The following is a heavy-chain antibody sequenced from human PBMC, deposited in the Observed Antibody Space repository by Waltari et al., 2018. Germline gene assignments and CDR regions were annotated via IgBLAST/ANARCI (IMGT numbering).Heavy chain of an antibody. J-gene: IGHJ3*02. CDR1: GSTFTSYA. CDR2: IKQDGSEK. V-gene: IGHV3-7*01. D-gene: IGHD3-22*01. Sequence: VQLVQSGAEVKKPGASVKVSCKDSGSTFTSYAMHWVRQAPGWGLEWVANIKQDGSEKYYEDSVKGRFTISRDNAKNSLYLQMNSLRAEDTAVYYCARDWGDYYDSSGYYGGAFDIWGQGTMVTVSS. CDR3: ARDWGDYYDSSGYYGGAFDI.